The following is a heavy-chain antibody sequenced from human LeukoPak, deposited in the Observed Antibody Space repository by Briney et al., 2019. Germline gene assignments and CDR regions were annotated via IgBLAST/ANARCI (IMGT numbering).Heavy chain of an antibody. J-gene: IGHJ4*02. D-gene: IGHD3-22*01. CDR3: AKEPDDSSGY. Sequence: GGSLRLSCAASGFTFTTYALHWVRQAPGKGLEWVAVISFDGSNRYYADSVKGRFTISRDNSKHTLYLQMNSLRTEDTAVYYCAKEPDDSSGYWGQGTLVTVSS. CDR1: GFTFTTYA. CDR2: ISFDGSNR. V-gene: IGHV3-30*04.